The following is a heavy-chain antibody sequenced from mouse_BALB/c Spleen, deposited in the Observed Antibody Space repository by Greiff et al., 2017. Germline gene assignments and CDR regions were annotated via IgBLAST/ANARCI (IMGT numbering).Heavy chain of an antibody. Sequence: QVQLQQSGAELAKPGASVKMSCKASGYTFTSYWMHWVKQRPGQGLEWIGYINPSTGYTEYNQKFKDKVTLTADKSSSTAYMQLSSLTSEDSAVYYCARWGFDYWGQGTTLTVSS. CDR3: ARWGFDY. V-gene: IGHV1-7*01. J-gene: IGHJ2*01. CDR2: INPSTGYT. CDR1: GYTFTSYW.